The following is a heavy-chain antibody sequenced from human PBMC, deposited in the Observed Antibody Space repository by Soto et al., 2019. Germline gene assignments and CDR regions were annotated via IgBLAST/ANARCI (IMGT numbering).Heavy chain of an antibody. V-gene: IGHV4-59*08. Sequence: SETLSLTCTVSGGSISSYYWSWIRQPPGKGLEWIGYIYYSGSINYNPSLKSRVTISVDTSKNQFSLRLSSVTAADTAVYYCAVYSSLEDAFDIWGQGTMVTVSS. CDR2: IYYSGSI. J-gene: IGHJ3*02. D-gene: IGHD6-6*01. CDR1: GGSISSYY. CDR3: AVYSSLEDAFDI.